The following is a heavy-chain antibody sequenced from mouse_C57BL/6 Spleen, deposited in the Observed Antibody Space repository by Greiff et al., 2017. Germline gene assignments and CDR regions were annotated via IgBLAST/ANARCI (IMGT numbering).Heavy chain of an antibody. J-gene: IGHJ1*03. V-gene: IGHV5-16*01. CDR3: ARGGSRPVVWFFGG. Sequence: EVHLVESEGGLVQPGSSMKLSCTASGFTFSDYYMAWVRQVPEKGLEWVANINYDGSSTYYLDSLTSRFIIARSNGKNRLYLQMSKVKSEDTATYYCARGGSRPVVWFFGGWGTGTTVTGSS. CDR1: GFTFSDYY. D-gene: IGHD1-1*01. CDR2: INYDGSST.